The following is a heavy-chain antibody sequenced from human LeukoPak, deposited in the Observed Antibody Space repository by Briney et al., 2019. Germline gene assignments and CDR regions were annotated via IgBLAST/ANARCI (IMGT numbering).Heavy chain of an antibody. J-gene: IGHJ4*01. D-gene: IGHD6-13*01. CDR2: INHSGST. V-gene: IGHV4-34*01. CDR3: ARRSLIAAAPTTFDY. CDR1: GGAFRGYY. Sequence: SETVALTCAVYGGAFRGYYWSGIRQPPGKGLEWIGEINHSGSTNYSPSLKSRGTISVDTSKNQFPLKLRSVTAADTAVYYCARRSLIAAAPTTFDYCGHGTLVTVSS.